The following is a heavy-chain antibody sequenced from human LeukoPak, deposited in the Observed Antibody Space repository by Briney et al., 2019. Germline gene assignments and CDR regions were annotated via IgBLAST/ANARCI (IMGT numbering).Heavy chain of an antibody. D-gene: IGHD3-9*01. Sequence: SETLSLTCTVSGGSISSYYWSWIRQPAGKGLEWIGRICTSGSTNYNPSLKSRVTMSVDTSKNQFSLKLSSVTAADTAVYYCARDYDILTGTNWFDPWGQGTLVTVSS. CDR1: GGSISSYY. V-gene: IGHV4-4*07. J-gene: IGHJ5*02. CDR3: ARDYDILTGTNWFDP. CDR2: ICTSGST.